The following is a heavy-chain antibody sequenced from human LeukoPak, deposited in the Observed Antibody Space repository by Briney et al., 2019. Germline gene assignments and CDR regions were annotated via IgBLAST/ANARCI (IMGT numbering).Heavy chain of an antibody. CDR3: ARDLEEYYYDSSSYYFDY. D-gene: IGHD3-22*01. CDR1: GYTFTGYY. J-gene: IGHJ4*02. CDR2: INPNSGGT. V-gene: IGHV1-2*02. Sequence: ASVKVSCKASGYTFTGYYMHWVRQAPGQGLEWMGWINPNSGGTNYAQKFQGRVTMTRDTSISTAYMELSRLRSDDTAVYYCARDLEEYYYDSSSYYFDYWGQGTLVTVSS.